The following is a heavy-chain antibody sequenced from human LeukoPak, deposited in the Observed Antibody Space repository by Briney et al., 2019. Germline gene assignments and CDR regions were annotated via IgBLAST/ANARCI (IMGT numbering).Heavy chain of an antibody. J-gene: IGHJ4*02. CDR3: AKSDDPSNRSDYYRYFDY. CDR2: LSGSGGDT. V-gene: IGHV3-23*01. D-gene: IGHD3-3*01. Sequence: GGSLSLFCAASGFTFNNYAMTWVRQAPGKGLEWVSGLSGSGGDTYYADSVRGRFTISRDNSKNTLYLQMNSLRADDTAVYYCAKSDDPSNRSDYYRYFDYWGQGTLVTVSS. CDR1: GFTFNNYA.